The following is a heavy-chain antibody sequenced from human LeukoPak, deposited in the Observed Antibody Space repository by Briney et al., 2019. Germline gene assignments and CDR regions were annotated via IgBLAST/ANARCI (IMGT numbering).Heavy chain of an antibody. J-gene: IGHJ4*02. V-gene: IGHV4-39*01. CDR1: GVSITTSTHY. CDR2: MFYRGST. CDR3: VRQGGWGGAASLIEF. Sequence: SETLSLTCTVSGVSITTSTHYWAWIRQPPGKGLECIASMFYRGSTYYNASLRSRVTLSVDTSMHQFSLKLSSVTASDPATFYCVRQGGWGGAASLIEFWGQGILVTVSS. D-gene: IGHD2-15*01.